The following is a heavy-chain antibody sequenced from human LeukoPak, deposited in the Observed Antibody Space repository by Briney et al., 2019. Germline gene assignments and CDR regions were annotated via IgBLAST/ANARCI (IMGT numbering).Heavy chain of an antibody. CDR2: MFDTGRT. CDR3: ATIKRGSIFGYFDF. V-gene: IGHV4-59*11. D-gene: IGHD5-18*01. CDR1: GGSSSSHY. Sequence: SETLSLTCTVSGGSSSSHYWSWIRQPPGKGLEGIGYMFDTGRTKDNPSLKSRVTLSADTSKNQFSLRLSSVTAADTAVYYCATIKRGSIFGYFDFWGQGILVTVSS. J-gene: IGHJ4*01.